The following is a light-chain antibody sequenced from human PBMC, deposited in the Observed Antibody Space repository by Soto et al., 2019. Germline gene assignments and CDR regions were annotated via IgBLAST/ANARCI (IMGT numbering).Light chain of an antibody. Sequence: QSALAQAASVSGTPGQSITISFPVTSSDVGGYIYVSWFQHHPGKAPKLIMYEVSNLPSWVSNRFSSYRSDNTAYLTISGLQAEDEAIYYCSSYSTTARGVLFGGGTKLTV. V-gene: IGLV2-14*01. CDR1: SSDVGGYIY. CDR3: SSYSTTARGVL. CDR2: EVS. J-gene: IGLJ2*01.